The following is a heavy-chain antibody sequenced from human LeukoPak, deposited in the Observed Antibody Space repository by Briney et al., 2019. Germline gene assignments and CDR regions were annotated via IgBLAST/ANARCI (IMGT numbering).Heavy chain of an antibody. CDR3: ARGPSSPGSDWFDP. J-gene: IGHJ5*02. V-gene: IGHV4-61*01. CDR2: IYYSGST. D-gene: IGHD3-10*01. Sequence: SQTLSLTCTVSGGSISSGSYYWSWIRQPPGKGLEWIGYIYYSGSTNYNPSLKSRVTISVDTSKNQFSLKLSSVTAADTAVYYCARGPSSPGSDWFDPWGQGTLVTVSS. CDR1: GGSISSGSYY.